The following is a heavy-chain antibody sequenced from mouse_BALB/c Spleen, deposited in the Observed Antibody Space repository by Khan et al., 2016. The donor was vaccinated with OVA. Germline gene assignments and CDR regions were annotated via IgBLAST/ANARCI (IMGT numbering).Heavy chain of an antibody. J-gene: IGHJ3*01. V-gene: IGHV2-2*01. CDR2: IWSGGST. CDR1: GFSLTTYG. CDR3: ARSSYRYDFTY. D-gene: IGHD2-12*01. Sequence: QVQLKQSGPGLVQPSQSLSITCTVSGFSLTTYGIHWVRQSPGKGLEWLGVIWSGGSTDSNAPFKSRLSISKDNSKSQAFFKMNSLQADDTAIYYCARSSYRYDFTYWGQGTLVTVAA.